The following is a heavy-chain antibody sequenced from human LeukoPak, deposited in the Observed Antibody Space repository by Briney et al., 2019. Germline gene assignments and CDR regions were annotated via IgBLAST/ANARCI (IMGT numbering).Heavy chain of an antibody. D-gene: IGHD5-18*01. CDR3: ARQQDTTNPGY. CDR1: GFTFSSYS. Sequence: GGSLRLSCAASGFTFSSYSMHWVRQAPGRGLEWVALIWYDGLNKYYADSVKGRFTISRDNSKNILYLQMNGLRAEDTAVYYCARQQDTTNPGYWGQGTLVTVSS. CDR2: IWYDGLNK. J-gene: IGHJ4*02. V-gene: IGHV3-33*01.